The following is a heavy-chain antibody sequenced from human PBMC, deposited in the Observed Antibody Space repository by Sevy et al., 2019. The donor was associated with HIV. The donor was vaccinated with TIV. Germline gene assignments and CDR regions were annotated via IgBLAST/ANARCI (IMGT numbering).Heavy chain of an antibody. D-gene: IGHD3-22*01. CDR2: ISATGGGT. Sequence: GGSLRLSCAASGFTFNTHAMNWVRQAPGKGLEWVSGISATGGGTYYTDSVKGRFTVSRTNSQNTLYLQMNSLGADDTAIYYCAKALNPALESMIEVIFRTLKGFDVWGQGTMVTVSS. V-gene: IGHV3-23*01. J-gene: IGHJ3*01. CDR1: GFTFNTHA. CDR3: AKALNPALESMIEVIFRTLKGFDV.